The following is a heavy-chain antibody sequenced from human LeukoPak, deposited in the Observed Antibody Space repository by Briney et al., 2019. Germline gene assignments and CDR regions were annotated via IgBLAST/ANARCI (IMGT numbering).Heavy chain of an antibody. CDR3: ARDGHYFYYMDV. J-gene: IGHJ6*03. V-gene: IGHV1-18*01. D-gene: IGHD3/OR15-3a*01. CDR2: ISGDNGNT. Sequence: GASVKVSCKASGYTFRNYGINWGRQAPGQGLEWMGWISGDNGNTNYAQKVQGRVTMTRDTSTSTAYMELRGLRSDDTAVYYCARDGHYFYYMDVWGKGTTVTVSS. CDR1: GYTFRNYG.